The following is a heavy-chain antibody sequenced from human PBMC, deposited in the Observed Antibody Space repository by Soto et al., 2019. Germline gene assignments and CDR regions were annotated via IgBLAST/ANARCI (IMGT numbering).Heavy chain of an antibody. CDR1: GFTFSDYY. J-gene: IGHJ5*02. CDR3: ARVVEDSITMIVVDRLDP. V-gene: IGHV3-11*01. CDR2: ISSSGSTI. Sequence: PGGSLRLSCAASGFTFSDYYMSWIRQAPGKGLEWVSYISSSGSTIYYADSVKGRFTISRDNAENSLYLQMNSLRAEDTAVYYCARVVEDSITMIVVDRLDPWGQGTLVTVSS. D-gene: IGHD3-22*01.